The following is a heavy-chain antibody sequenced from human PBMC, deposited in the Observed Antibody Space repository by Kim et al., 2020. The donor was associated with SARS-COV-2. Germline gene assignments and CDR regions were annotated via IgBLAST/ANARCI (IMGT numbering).Heavy chain of an antibody. J-gene: IGHJ5*02. Sequence: SETLSLTCAVYGGSFSGYYWSWIRQPPGKGLEWIGEINHSGSTNYNPSLKSRVTISVDTSKNQFSLKLSSVTAADTAVYYCARVRRVAAAGTGVSWSQGTLVTVSS. V-gene: IGHV4-34*01. CDR1: GGSFSGYY. D-gene: IGHD6-13*01. CDR3: ARVRRVAAAGTGVS. CDR2: INHSGST.